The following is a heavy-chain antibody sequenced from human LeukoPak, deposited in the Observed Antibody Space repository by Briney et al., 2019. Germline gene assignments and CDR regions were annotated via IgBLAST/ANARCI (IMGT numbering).Heavy chain of an antibody. CDR2: ISSSSSTI. D-gene: IGHD3-3*01. CDR1: GFTFSSYA. J-gene: IGHJ5*02. CDR3: ARGRSTSLRFLAGGDWFDP. Sequence: GSLRLSCAASGFTFSSYAMNWVRQAPGKGLEWVSSISSSSSTIYYADSVKGRFTISRDNAKNSLYLQMNSLRAEDTAVYYCARGRSTSLRFLAGGDWFDPWGQGTLVTVSS. V-gene: IGHV3-48*01.